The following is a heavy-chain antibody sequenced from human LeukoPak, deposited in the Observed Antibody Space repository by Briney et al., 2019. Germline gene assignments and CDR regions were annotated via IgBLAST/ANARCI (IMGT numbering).Heavy chain of an antibody. J-gene: IGHJ3*02. D-gene: IGHD2-15*01. V-gene: IGHV4-39*07. CDR1: GGSISSSSYY. Sequence: SETLSLICTVSGGSISSSSYYWGWIRQPPGKGLEWIGSIYYSGSTYYNPSLKSRVTISVDTSKNQFSLKLSSVTAADTAVYYCARADIVVVVAATGAFDIWGQGTMVTVSS. CDR2: IYYSGST. CDR3: ARADIVVVVAATGAFDI.